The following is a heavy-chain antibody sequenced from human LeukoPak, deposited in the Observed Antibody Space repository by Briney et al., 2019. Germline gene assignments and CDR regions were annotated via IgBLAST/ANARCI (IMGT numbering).Heavy chain of an antibody. Sequence: PSETLSLTCTVAGGSISSYYWSWIRQPPGKGLEWIGYIYYSGSTNYNPSLKSRVTISVDTSKNQFSLKLSSVTAADTAVYYCAGDRFGELSFDYWGQGTLVTVSS. D-gene: IGHD3-10*01. CDR1: GGSISSYY. J-gene: IGHJ4*02. CDR3: AGDRFGELSFDY. V-gene: IGHV4-59*01. CDR2: IYYSGST.